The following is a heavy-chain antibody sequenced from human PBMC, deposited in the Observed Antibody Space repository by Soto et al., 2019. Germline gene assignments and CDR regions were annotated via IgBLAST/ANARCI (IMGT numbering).Heavy chain of an antibody. Sequence: GGSLRLSCAASGFAFSDYYMSWIRQAPGKGLEWISSISTSGSHIYYADSLQGRFTISRDNAKNSLYLQINSLRAEDTAVYYCARGTTTLQREDRLDYWGQGTLVTVSS. CDR2: ISTSGSHI. V-gene: IGHV3-11*04. J-gene: IGHJ4*02. CDR1: GFAFSDYY. CDR3: ARGTTTLQREDRLDY. D-gene: IGHD6-25*01.